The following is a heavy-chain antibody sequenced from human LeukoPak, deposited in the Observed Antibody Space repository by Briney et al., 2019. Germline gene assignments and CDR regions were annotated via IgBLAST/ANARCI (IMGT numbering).Heavy chain of an antibody. J-gene: IGHJ5*02. CDR2: VNADGSST. D-gene: IGHD2-15*01. CDR3: ARVGVGSYNWFDP. Sequence: GGSLRLSCVASGFTFISYWMHWVRQAPGKGLVWVSRVNADGSSTSYADSVKGRFTISRDNAENTLYLQMNSLRAEDTAVYYCARVGVGSYNWFDPWGQGTMVTVSS. V-gene: IGHV3-74*01. CDR1: GFTFISYW.